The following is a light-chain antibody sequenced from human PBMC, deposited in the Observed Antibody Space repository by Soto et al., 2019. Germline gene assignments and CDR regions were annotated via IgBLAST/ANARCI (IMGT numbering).Light chain of an antibody. J-gene: IGKJ2*01. CDR1: QSVSSN. V-gene: IGKV3D-15*01. CDR3: QQYNNWPQT. CDR2: GAS. Sequence: EIVMTQSPATLSVSPGERATLSCRASQSVSSNLAWYQQKPGQAPRLLIYGASTRATGIPARFSGSGSGTESTLTISSLQSEDFAGYHCQQYNNWPQTFGQGTKLEIK.